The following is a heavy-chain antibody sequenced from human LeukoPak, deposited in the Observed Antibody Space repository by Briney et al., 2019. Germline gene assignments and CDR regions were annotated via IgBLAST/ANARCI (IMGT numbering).Heavy chain of an antibody. CDR3: ARGLSGYYYCYGMDV. V-gene: IGHV1-3*01. Sequence: GASVKVSCKASGYTFTSYAMHWVRQAPGQRLEWMGWINAGNGNTKYSQKFQGRVTITRDTSASTAYMELSSLRSEDTAVYYCARGLSGYYYCYGMDVWGQGTTVTVSS. CDR1: GYTFTSYA. J-gene: IGHJ6*02. CDR2: INAGNGNT.